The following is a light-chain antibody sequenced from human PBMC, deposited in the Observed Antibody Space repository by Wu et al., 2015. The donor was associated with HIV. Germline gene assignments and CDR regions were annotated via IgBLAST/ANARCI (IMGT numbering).Light chain of an antibody. CDR1: QSISSW. V-gene: IGKV1-5*03. J-gene: IGKJ1*01. CDR2: KAS. CDR3: QQYNSYST. Sequence: DIQMTQSPSTLSASVGDRVTITCRASQSISSWLAWYQRKPGKAPKLLIYKASSLESGVPSRFSGSGSGTEFTLTISSLQPDDFAIYYCQQYNSYSTFGQGTKVEIK.